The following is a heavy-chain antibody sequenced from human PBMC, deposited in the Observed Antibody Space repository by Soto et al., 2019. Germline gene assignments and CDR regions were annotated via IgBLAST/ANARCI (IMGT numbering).Heavy chain of an antibody. CDR1: GFIFSAYN. CDR2: ISGSSTDV. D-gene: IGHD5-18*01. J-gene: IGHJ2*01. Sequence: GGSLRLSCAASGFIFSAYNIAWVRQAPGKGLEWVSSISGSSTDVYYADSVKGRFTISRDNAKNALYLQMNGLRAEDTAVYYCARGYYSYDGYWYFDLRGRGTLVAISS. V-gene: IGHV3-21*01. CDR3: ARGYYSYDGYWYFDL.